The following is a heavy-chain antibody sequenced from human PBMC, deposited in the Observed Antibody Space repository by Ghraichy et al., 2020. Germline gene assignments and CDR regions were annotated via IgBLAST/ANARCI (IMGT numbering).Heavy chain of an antibody. J-gene: IGHJ5*02. CDR2: IYYTGST. Sequence: SETLSLTCTVSGDSISNNYWSWIRQPPGKGLEWLGYIYYTGSTNYNPSLKSPVTMSLDTSKKQFSLNLTSVTASDTAVYYCARDGIRNGFQAWGRGTLVTVSS. CDR1: GDSISNNY. CDR3: ARDGIRNGFQA. D-gene: IGHD5-24*01. V-gene: IGHV4-59*13.